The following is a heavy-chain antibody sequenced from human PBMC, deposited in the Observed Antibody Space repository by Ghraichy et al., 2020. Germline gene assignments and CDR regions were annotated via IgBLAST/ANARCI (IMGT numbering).Heavy chain of an antibody. Sequence: GGSLRLSCAASGFIFSSYNMNWVRQAPGKGLEWVSSISSSGTYIYYADSVKGRFTISRDNAKNSLYLQMNSLRAEDTAVYYCARLQHDALGYSYYYGMDVWGQGTTVTVSS. J-gene: IGHJ6*02. D-gene: IGHD1-1*01. CDR3: ARLQHDALGYSYYYGMDV. CDR1: GFIFSSYN. V-gene: IGHV3-21*01. CDR2: ISSSGTYI.